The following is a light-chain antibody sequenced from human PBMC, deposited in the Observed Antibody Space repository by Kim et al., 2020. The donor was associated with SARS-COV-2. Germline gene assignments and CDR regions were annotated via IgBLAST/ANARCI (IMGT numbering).Light chain of an antibody. V-gene: IGLV2-14*04. CDR1: VSDVGGYSR. J-gene: IGLJ2*01. CDR3: SSYTSTNTLV. Sequence: GQSIALACTGSVSDVGGYSRVSWHQQYPGKAPKIMIYDVTKRPSGVSNRFSGSKSGHTASLTISGLQAEDEADYYCSSYTSTNTLVFGGGTQLTVL. CDR2: DVT.